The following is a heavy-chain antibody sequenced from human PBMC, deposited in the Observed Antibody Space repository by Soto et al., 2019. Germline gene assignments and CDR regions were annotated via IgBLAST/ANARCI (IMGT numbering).Heavy chain of an antibody. CDR3: ARDRDSSSWYPDAFDI. Sequence: GSLRLSCAASGFTFSSYGMHWVRRAPGKGLEWVAVIWYDGSNKYYADSVKGRFTISRDNSKNTLYLQMNSLRAEDTAVYYCARDRDSSSWYPDAFDIWGQGTMVTVSS. CDR1: GFTFSSYG. CDR2: IWYDGSNK. V-gene: IGHV3-33*01. J-gene: IGHJ3*02. D-gene: IGHD6-13*01.